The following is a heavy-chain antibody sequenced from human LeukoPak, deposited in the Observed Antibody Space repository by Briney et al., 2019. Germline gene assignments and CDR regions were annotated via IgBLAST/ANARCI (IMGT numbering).Heavy chain of an antibody. Sequence: GGSLRLSCAASGFTFSSYGMHWVRQAPGEGLEWVAVISYDGSNKYYADSVKGRFTISRDNSKNTLYLQMNSLRAEDTAVYYCAKAGYYGSGSSLYYFDYWGQGTLVTVSS. CDR2: ISYDGSNK. V-gene: IGHV3-30*18. D-gene: IGHD3-10*01. CDR1: GFTFSSYG. J-gene: IGHJ4*02. CDR3: AKAGYYGSGSSLYYFDY.